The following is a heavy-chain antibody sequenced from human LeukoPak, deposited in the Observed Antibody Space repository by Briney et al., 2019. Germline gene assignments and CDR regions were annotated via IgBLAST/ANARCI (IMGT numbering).Heavy chain of an antibody. V-gene: IGHV3-53*01. Sequence: GGSLRLSCAASEFTVSSNFMTWVRQAPGKGLEWVSVLYSGGSAYYADSVKGRFTISRDNSKNTLYLQMNSLRAEDTAVYYCARDSRDSSGYYYDFDYWGQGTLVTVSS. CDR1: EFTVSSNF. CDR3: ARDSRDSSGYYYDFDY. J-gene: IGHJ4*02. CDR2: LYSGGSA. D-gene: IGHD3-22*01.